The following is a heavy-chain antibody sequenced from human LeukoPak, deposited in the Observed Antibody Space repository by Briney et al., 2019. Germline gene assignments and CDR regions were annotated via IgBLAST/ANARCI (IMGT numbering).Heavy chain of an antibody. CDR2: NSWSSGTR. CDR3: AKDISSSPGRGTYYCDY. Sequence: SLRLSSAASGFTFYAYAMPWVRHARGKGLGCVSVNSWSSGTRGYADSVKGRFNISRDNAKTSLYLQMNSPRAEDTALYYCAKDISSSPGRGTYYCDYWGQGTLDTVSS. CDR1: GFTFYAYA. V-gene: IGHV3-9*01. J-gene: IGHJ4*02. D-gene: IGHD6-13*01.